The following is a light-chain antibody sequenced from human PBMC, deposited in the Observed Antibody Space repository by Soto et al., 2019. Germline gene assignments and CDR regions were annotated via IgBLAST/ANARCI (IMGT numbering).Light chain of an antibody. J-gene: IGLJ1*01. CDR3: CSYVGSYNYV. V-gene: IGLV2-11*01. Sequence: QSVLTQPRSVSGSPGQSVTISCTGTSSDVGGHHFVSWYQQHPGKAPQLMIYDVTKRPSGVPDRFSCSKSGNSASLTISGLQAEDEADYYCCSYVGSYNYVFGPGTKLTVL. CDR2: DVT. CDR1: SSDVGGHHF.